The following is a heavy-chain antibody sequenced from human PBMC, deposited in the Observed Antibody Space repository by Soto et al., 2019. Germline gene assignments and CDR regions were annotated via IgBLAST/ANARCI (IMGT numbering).Heavy chain of an antibody. J-gene: IGHJ3*02. Sequence: SVKVSCKASGGTFSSYTISWVRQAPGQGLEWMGRIIPILGIANYAQKFQGRVTITADKSTSTAYMELSSLRSEDTAVYYCARESGGGPKGAFDIWGQGTMVTVSS. CDR2: IIPILGIA. CDR1: GGTFSSYT. V-gene: IGHV1-69*04. CDR3: ARESGGGPKGAFDI. D-gene: IGHD2-15*01.